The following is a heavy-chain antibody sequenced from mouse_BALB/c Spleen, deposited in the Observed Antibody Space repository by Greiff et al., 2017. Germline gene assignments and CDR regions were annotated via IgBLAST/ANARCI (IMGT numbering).Heavy chain of an antibody. D-gene: IGHD2-14*01. V-gene: IGHV6-6*02. CDR1: GFTFSNYW. Sequence: EVQRVESGGGLVQPGGSMKLSCVASGFTFSNYWMNWVRQSPEKGLEWVAEIRLKSNNYATHYAESVKGRFTISRDDSKSSVYLQMNNLRAEDTGIEYCTAPRRYDGAWVAYWGQGTLVTVSA. CDR3: TAPRRYDGAWVAY. CDR2: IRLKSNNYAT. J-gene: IGHJ3*01.